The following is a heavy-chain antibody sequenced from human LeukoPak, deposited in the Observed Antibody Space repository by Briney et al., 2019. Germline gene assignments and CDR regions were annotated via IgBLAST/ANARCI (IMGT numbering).Heavy chain of an antibody. V-gene: IGHV3-21*01. CDR1: GFTFSSYS. CDR3: ARDVRSYGDYVVWNSFDY. D-gene: IGHD4-17*01. Sequence: PGGSLRLSCAASGFTFSSYSMNWVRQAPGKGLEWVSSISSSSSYIYYADSVKGRFTISRDNAKNSLYLQMSSLRAEDTAVYYCARDVRSYGDYVVWNSFDYWGQGTLVTVSS. J-gene: IGHJ4*02. CDR2: ISSSSSYI.